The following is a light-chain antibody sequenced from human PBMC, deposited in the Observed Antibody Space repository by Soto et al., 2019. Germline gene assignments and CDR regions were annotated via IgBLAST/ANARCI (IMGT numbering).Light chain of an antibody. CDR2: EVT. CDR3: SSYTTRSTVV. J-gene: IGLJ2*01. Sequence: QSVLTQPPSASGTPGQRVTISCTGTSSDVGAYNYVSWYQHLPGKAPKLMIYEVTNRPSGVSNRFSGSQSGNTASLTISGLQAEDEADYYCSSYTTRSTVVFGGGTKLTVL. V-gene: IGLV2-14*01. CDR1: SSDVGAYNY.